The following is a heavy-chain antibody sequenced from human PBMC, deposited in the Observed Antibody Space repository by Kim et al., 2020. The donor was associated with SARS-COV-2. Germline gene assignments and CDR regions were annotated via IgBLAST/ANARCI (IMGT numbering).Heavy chain of an antibody. J-gene: IGHJ4*02. V-gene: IGHV3-30*07. D-gene: IGHD2-2*01. CDR3: ARDSARYCSSTSCYVFDY. Sequence: KGRFTISRDNSKNTLYLQMNSLRAEDTAVYYCARDSARYCSSTSCYVFDYWGQGTLVTVSS.